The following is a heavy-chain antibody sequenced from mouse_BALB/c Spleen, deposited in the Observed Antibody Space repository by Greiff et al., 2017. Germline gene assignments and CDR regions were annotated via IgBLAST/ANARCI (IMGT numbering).Heavy chain of an antibody. D-gene: IGHD1-1*01. CDR2: ISYSGST. CDR3: ARSPIFIYFDY. J-gene: IGHJ2*01. CDR1: GYSITSDYA. V-gene: IGHV3-2*02. Sequence: EVKLQESGPGLVKPSQSLSLTCTVTGYSITSDYAWNWIRQFPGNKLEWMGYISYSGSTSYNPSLKSRISITRDTSKNQFFLQLNSVTTEDTATYYCARSPIFIYFDYWGQGTTLTVSS.